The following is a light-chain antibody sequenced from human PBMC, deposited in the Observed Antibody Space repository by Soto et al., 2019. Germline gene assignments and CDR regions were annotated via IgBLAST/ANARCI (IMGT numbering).Light chain of an antibody. CDR1: QVISTS. Sequence: DIQLTQSPSFLSPSIGEIVTITFLASQVISTSLAWYQVKPGKAPKLLIYAASTLESGVPSRFSATVSGTEFSLTITSLQPQDFATYYCQQLFDSPITFGQGTRLEI. J-gene: IGKJ5*01. CDR2: AAS. V-gene: IGKV1-9*01. CDR3: QQLFDSPIT.